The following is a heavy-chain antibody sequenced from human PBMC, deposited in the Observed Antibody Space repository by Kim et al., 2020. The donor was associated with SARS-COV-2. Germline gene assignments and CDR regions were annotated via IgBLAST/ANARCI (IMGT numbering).Heavy chain of an antibody. CDR2: ISSSSSTI. CDR1: GFTFSSYS. Sequence: GGSLRLSCAASGFTFSSYSMNWVRQAPGKGLEWVSYISSSSSTIYYADPVKGRFTISSDTAKNSMYLQMNSLRAEDTAVYYCAREWWELLRHYYYGMDVWGQGTTVTVSS. V-gene: IGHV3-48*01. J-gene: IGHJ6*02. CDR3: AREWWELLRHYYYGMDV. D-gene: IGHD1-26*01.